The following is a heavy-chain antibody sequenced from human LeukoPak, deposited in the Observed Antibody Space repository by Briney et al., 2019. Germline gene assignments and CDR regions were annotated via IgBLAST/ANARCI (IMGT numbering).Heavy chain of an antibody. CDR3: ARLNIIGSSPVHHFDY. CDR1: GGSISGYY. D-gene: IGHD6-13*01. Sequence: SETLSLTCTVSGGSISGYYWSWIRQPPGKGLEYIAYIYYSGTTDYNPSLKSPVTISVDTSKNQFSLKLSSVTAADTAVYYCARLNIIGSSPVHHFDYWGQGTLVTVSS. V-gene: IGHV4-59*08. CDR2: IYYSGTT. J-gene: IGHJ4*02.